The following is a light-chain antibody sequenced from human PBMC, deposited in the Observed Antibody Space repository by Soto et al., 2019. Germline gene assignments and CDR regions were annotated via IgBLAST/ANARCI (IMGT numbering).Light chain of an antibody. CDR1: SGHSSYA. J-gene: IGLJ2*01. CDR2: LNSDGSH. V-gene: IGLV4-69*01. Sequence: QLVLTQSPSASASLGASVKLTCTLSSGHSSYAIAWHQQQPEKGPRYLMKLNSDGSHRKGDGIPDRFSGSSSGAEHYLIISSLQSEDEADYYCQTWGTGIGVFGGGTKLTVL. CDR3: QTWGTGIGV.